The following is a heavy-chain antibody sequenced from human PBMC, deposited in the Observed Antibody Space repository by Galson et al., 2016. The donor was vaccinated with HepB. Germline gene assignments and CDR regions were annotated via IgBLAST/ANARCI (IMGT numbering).Heavy chain of an antibody. V-gene: IGHV5-51*01. CDR2: IYPDDSET. J-gene: IGHJ6*02. Sequence: QSGAEVKKPGQSLRISCKGFGYSFSNYWIGWVRQMPGKGLEWMGIIYPDDSETKYGPTFQGQVIISVDKSISTAYLQWSSLAASDNAVYYCTRHLEVRRFGENNSSDPDVWCQGTTVSVSS. D-gene: IGHD1-1*01. CDR1: GYSFSNYW. CDR3: TRHLEVRRFGENNSSDPDV.